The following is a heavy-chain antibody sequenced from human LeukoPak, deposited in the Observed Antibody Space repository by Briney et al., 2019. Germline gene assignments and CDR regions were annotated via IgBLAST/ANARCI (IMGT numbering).Heavy chain of an antibody. V-gene: IGHV3-21*01. CDR1: GFTFSAYN. J-gene: IGHJ6*02. Sequence: GGSLRLSCAASGFTFSAYNMNWVRQAPGKGLEWVSSISSSGTSIYYAESSKGRFTISRDNAKNSLYLQMSSLRAEDTAVYYCARHTGPYYSSGSYGLDVWGQGTTVIVSS. CDR2: ISSSGTSI. D-gene: IGHD3-10*01. CDR3: ARHTGPYYSSGSYGLDV.